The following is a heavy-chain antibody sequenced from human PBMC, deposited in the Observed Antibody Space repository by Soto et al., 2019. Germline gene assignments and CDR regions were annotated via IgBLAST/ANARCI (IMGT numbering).Heavy chain of an antibody. CDR2: INAGNGNT. CDR3: TADVRRTAVWGFDP. CDR1: GYTFTSYA. V-gene: IGHV1-3*01. J-gene: IGHJ5*02. Sequence: ASVKVSCKASGYTFTSYAMPWVRQAPGQRLEWMGWINAGNGNTKYSQKFQGRVTITRDTSASTAYMELNSLKTEDTALYYCTADVRRTAVWGFDPWGQGTLVTVSS. D-gene: IGHD6-19*01.